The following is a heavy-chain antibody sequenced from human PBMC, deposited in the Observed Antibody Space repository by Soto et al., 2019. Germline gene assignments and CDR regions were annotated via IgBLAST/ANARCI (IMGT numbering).Heavy chain of an antibody. CDR2: TIPIFGTA. J-gene: IGHJ4*02. CDR3: ARGSPAPYSYGYGLFDY. CDR1: GGTFSSYA. D-gene: IGHD5-18*01. Sequence: QVQLVQSGAEVKKPGSSVKVSCKASGGTFSSYAISWVRQAPGQGLEWMGGTIPIFGTANYAQKFQGRVTITADESTSTAYMELSSLRSEDTAVYYCARGSPAPYSYGYGLFDYWGQGTLVTVSS. V-gene: IGHV1-69*01.